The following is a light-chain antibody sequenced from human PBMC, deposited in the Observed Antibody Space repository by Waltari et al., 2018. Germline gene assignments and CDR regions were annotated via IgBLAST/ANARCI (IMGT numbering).Light chain of an antibody. CDR2: RAS. Sequence: DIQMPQSPSTLSASVGDRVTITCRASQNINTWLAWGQQKPEKAPKLLIYRASSLESGVPSRFSGSGSGTEFTLTISSLQPDDFATYYCQQYNSHPYNFGQGTKLEIK. CDR1: QNINTW. CDR3: QQYNSHPYN. V-gene: IGKV1-5*03. J-gene: IGKJ2*01.